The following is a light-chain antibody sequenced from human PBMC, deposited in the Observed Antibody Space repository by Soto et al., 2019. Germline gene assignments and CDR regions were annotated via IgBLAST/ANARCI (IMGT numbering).Light chain of an antibody. V-gene: IGLV2-23*01. J-gene: IGLJ1*01. CDR3: CSYVGSYSYV. Sequence: QSALTQPASVSGSPGQSITISCTGTSSDVGSYNLVSWYQQHPGTAPKLMIYEGSKRPSGVSNRFSGSKSGNTASLTISGLQAEDEADYYCCSYVGSYSYVFGTGTKLTVL. CDR1: SSDVGSYNL. CDR2: EGS.